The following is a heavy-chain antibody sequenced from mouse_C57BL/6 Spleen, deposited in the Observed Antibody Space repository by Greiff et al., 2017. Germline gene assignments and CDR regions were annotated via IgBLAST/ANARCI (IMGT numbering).Heavy chain of an antibody. Sequence: QVQLQQPGAELVKPGASVKLSCKASGYTFTSYWMHWVKQRPGQGLEWIGMIHPNSGSTNYNEKFKSKATLTVDKSSSTAYMQLSSLTSEDSAVYYCARYYYSNQRLLDYWGQGTSVTVSS. CDR1: GYTFTSYW. D-gene: IGHD2-5*01. J-gene: IGHJ4*01. CDR2: IHPNSGST. CDR3: ARYYYSNQRLLDY. V-gene: IGHV1-64*01.